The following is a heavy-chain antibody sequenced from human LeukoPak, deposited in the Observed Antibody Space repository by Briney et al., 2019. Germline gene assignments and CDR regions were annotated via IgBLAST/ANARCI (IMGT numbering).Heavy chain of an antibody. V-gene: IGHV3-48*04. J-gene: IGHJ4*02. D-gene: IGHD7-27*01. CDR3: ARDNNWGFDY. CDR2: IRGSRSGLGSGM. CDR1: GFIFSDYS. Sequence: GGSLRLSCAASGFIFSDYSMNWVRQAPGKGLEWISNIRGSRSGLGSGMYYADSVRGRFTISRDDAKNSLYLQMSRVGAEDTAFYYCARDNNWGFDYWGQGALVTVSS.